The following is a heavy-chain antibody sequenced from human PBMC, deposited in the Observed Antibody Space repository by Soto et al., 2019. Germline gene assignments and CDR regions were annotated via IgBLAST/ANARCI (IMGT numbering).Heavy chain of an antibody. CDR1: GFTFSSYG. CDR2: IWYDGSNK. CDR3: AKDPGKMAALFDY. J-gene: IGHJ4*02. V-gene: IGHV3-30*02. Sequence: PGGSLRLSCAASGFTFSSYGMHWVRQAPGKGLEWVAVIWYDGSNKYYADSVKGRFTISRDNSKNTLYLQMNSLRAEDTAVYYCAKDPGKMAALFDYWGQGTLVTVSS. D-gene: IGHD6-19*01.